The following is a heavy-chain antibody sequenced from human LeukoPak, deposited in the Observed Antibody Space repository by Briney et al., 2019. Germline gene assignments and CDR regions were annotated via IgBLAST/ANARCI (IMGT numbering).Heavy chain of an antibody. CDR1: GFTFSSYA. CDR3: AKASQITIFGATYGYYFDY. V-gene: IGHV3-23*01. Sequence: GGSLRLSCAASGFTFSSYAMSWVRQAPGKGLEWVSAISGSGGSTYYAASVRGRVTISRDQSKNKLYVQMNSLRAEDTSEYYCAKASQITIFGATYGYYFDYWGQGTLVTVSS. CDR2: ISGSGGST. D-gene: IGHD3-3*01. J-gene: IGHJ4*02.